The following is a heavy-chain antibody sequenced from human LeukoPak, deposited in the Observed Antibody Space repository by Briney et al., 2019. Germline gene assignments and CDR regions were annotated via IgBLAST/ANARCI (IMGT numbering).Heavy chain of an antibody. Sequence: SETLSLTCTVSGGSISSYYWSWIRQPPGKGLEWIGYIYYSGSTNYNPSLKSRVTMSVDTSKNQFSLKLSSVTAADTAVYYCARYSSSWNFDYWGQGTLVTVSS. CDR2: IYYSGST. CDR3: ARYSSSWNFDY. V-gene: IGHV4-59*01. D-gene: IGHD6-13*01. J-gene: IGHJ4*02. CDR1: GGSISSYY.